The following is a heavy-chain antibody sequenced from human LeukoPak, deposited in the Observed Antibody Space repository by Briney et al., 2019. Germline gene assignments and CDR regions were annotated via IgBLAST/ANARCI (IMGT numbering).Heavy chain of an antibody. J-gene: IGHJ4*02. D-gene: IGHD3-10*01. V-gene: IGHV3-30*03. CDR2: ITYDGYYK. Sequence: GTSLRLSCAASGFTFSTYGMHWVRQAPGKGLEWVALITYDGYYKYYSDSVKGRFTISSDTSKNTLYLQMNSLRAEDTAVYYCARDLSPVVRASPMGYWGQGTLVTVSS. CDR1: GFTFSTYG. CDR3: ARDLSPVVRASPMGY.